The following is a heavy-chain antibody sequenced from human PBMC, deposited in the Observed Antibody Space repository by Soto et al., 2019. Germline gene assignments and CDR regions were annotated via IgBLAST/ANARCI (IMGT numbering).Heavy chain of an antibody. CDR1: GFTFSDDY. J-gene: IGHJ4*02. Sequence: EVQLVESGGGLVQPGGSLRLSCAASGFTFSDDYVDWVRQVTGKGLEWVGRTRNKANSYAPEYAATVEGRFTISRDESKDSMYLQMNSLKTEDTAVYYCARDTGVCYDFWGQGALVTVSS. CDR2: TRNKANSYAP. V-gene: IGHV3-72*01. CDR3: ARDTGVCYDF. D-gene: IGHD2-8*01.